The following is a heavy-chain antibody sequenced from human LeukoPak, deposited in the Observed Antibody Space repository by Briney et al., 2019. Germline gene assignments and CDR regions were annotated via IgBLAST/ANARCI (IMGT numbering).Heavy chain of an antibody. CDR2: ISGDGGLT. V-gene: IGHV3-43*02. Sequence: GGSLRLSCAASGFSFDDYAMHWVRQAPGKGLEWVSLISGDGGLTYYADSVRGRFTIPRDNSKNSLYLHMNSLRIEDTALYYCAKTQGSIYGHYFDYWGQGTLVTVSS. J-gene: IGHJ4*02. D-gene: IGHD5-18*01. CDR1: GFSFDDYA. CDR3: AKTQGSIYGHYFDY.